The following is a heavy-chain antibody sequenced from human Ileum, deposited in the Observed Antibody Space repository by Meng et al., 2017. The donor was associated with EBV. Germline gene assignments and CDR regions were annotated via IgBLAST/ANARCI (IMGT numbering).Heavy chain of an antibody. CDR3: ARVEVGITSGDY. Sequence: QGQLVQSGGEVKKPGASVEVSCKASGYTFTNYGITWVRQAPGQGLEWMGWISAYNGNTNYAQTLQGRVTMTTDTSTSTAYMELGSLRSDDTAVYYCARVEVGITSGDYWGQGTLVTVSS. V-gene: IGHV1-18*01. CDR2: ISAYNGNT. D-gene: IGHD1-26*01. CDR1: GYTFTNYG. J-gene: IGHJ4*02.